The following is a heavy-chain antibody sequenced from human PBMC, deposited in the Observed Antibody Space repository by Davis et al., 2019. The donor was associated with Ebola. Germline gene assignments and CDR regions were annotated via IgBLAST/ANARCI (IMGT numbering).Heavy chain of an antibody. CDR3: ARDSLLGVHLGELSSFDY. CDR2: ISYDGSNK. V-gene: IGHV3-30*03. Sequence: GESLKISCAASGFTFSSYGMHWVRQAPGKGLEWVAVISYDGSNKYYADSVKGRFTISRDNSKNTLYLQMNSLRAEDTAVYYCARDSLLGVHLGELSSFDYWGQGTLVTVSS. D-gene: IGHD3-16*02. CDR1: GFTFSSYG. J-gene: IGHJ4*02.